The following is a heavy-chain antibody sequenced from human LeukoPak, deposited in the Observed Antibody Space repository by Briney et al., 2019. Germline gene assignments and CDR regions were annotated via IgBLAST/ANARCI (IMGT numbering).Heavy chain of an antibody. J-gene: IGHJ5*02. CDR1: GGSISSSSDY. V-gene: IGHV4-39*01. D-gene: IGHD3-10*01. Sequence: PSETLSLTCTVSGGSISSSSDYWGWIRQPPGKGLEWIGSIYYSGSTYYNPSLKSRVTISVDTSKNQFYLKLSAATSADTAVYCCARLWGFGELFNWFDPWGQGTLVTVLS. CDR3: ARLWGFGELFNWFDP. CDR2: IYYSGST.